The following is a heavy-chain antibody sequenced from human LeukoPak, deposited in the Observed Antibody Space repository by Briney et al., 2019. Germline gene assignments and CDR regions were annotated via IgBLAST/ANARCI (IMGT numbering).Heavy chain of an antibody. V-gene: IGHV4-59*06. CDR2: IYYSGST. J-gene: IGHJ4*02. Sequence: SETLSLACTVSGGSISSYYWSWIRQHPGKGLEWIGYIYYSGSTYYNPSLKSRVTISVDTSKNQFSLKLSSVTAADTAVYYCARADFYGDYRPFDYWGQGTLVTVSS. D-gene: IGHD4-17*01. CDR1: GGSISSYY. CDR3: ARADFYGDYRPFDY.